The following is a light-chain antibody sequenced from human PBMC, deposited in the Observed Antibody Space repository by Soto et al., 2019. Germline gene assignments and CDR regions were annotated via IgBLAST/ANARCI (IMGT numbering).Light chain of an antibody. J-gene: IGLJ2*01. Sequence: QSALTQPASVSGSPGQSITISCTGTSSDVGGYNYVSWYQQHPGKAPKLMIYEVSNRPSGVSNRFSGSKSGNTASLTISGLQDEDEADYYCRSYTSSSTVVFGGGTKLTVL. CDR1: SSDVGGYNY. CDR3: RSYTSSSTVV. CDR2: EVS. V-gene: IGLV2-14*01.